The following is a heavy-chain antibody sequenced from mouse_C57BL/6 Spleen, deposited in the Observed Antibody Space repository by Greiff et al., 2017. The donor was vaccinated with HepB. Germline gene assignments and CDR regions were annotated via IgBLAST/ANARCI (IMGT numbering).Heavy chain of an antibody. CDR1: GFTFSDYG. Sequence: EVKLMESGGGLVKPGGSLKLSCAASGFTFSDYGMHWVRQAPEKGLEWVAYISSGSSSIYYADTVKGRFTIARDNAKNTLFLQMTSLRSEDTAMYYCARDGYYAVDYWGQGTTLTVSS. V-gene: IGHV5-17*01. CDR3: ARDGYYAVDY. D-gene: IGHD2-3*01. J-gene: IGHJ2*01. CDR2: ISSGSSSI.